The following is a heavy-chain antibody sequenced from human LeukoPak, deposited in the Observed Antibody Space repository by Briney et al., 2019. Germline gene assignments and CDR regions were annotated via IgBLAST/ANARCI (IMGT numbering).Heavy chain of an antibody. CDR2: IYNSGSS. J-gene: IGHJ4*02. V-gene: IGHV4-59*01. CDR1: GGSISSYY. CDR3: ATGYSSGWYYFDY. Sequence: SETLSLTCTASGGSISSYYWSWIRQPPGKGLEWIRYIYNSGSSNYNPSLKSRVTISVDTSKNQFSLKLSSVTAADTAVYYCATGYSSGWYYFDYWGQGTLVTVSS. D-gene: IGHD6-19*01.